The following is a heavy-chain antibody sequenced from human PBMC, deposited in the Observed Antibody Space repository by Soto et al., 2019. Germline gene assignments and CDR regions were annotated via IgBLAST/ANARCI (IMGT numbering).Heavy chain of an antibody. Sequence: EVQLVESGGGLVQPGGSLRLSCVASGFTFSSYWMHWVRQAPGKGLVWVSSISNDGSSIYADPVKGRFTISRDNAKNTLYLQMNSLRAEDTAVYYCARLPNKSPQYWGQGTLVIVSP. J-gene: IGHJ1*01. CDR1: GFTFSSYW. CDR3: ARLPNKSPQY. CDR2: ISNDGSS. V-gene: IGHV3-74*01.